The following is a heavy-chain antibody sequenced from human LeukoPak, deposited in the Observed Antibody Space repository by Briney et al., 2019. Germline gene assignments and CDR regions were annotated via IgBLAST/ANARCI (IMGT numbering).Heavy chain of an antibody. CDR3: ARGRVTNSYDYYGLDV. J-gene: IGHJ6*02. D-gene: IGHD3-10*01. CDR2: ISSSSSYI. Sequence: PGGSLRLSCAASGFTFSSYSMNWVRQAPGKGLEWVSSISSSSSYIYYADSVKGRFTISRDNAKNSLYLQINSLRAEDTAVYFCARGRVTNSYDYYGLDVWGQGTTVSVSS. CDR1: GFTFSSYS. V-gene: IGHV3-21*04.